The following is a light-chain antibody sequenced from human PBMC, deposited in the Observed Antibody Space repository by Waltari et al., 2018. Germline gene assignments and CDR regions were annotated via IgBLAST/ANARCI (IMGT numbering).Light chain of an antibody. Sequence: SYDLTQPPSVSVSPGQTASITCSGDKLGNKFVCWYHQKPGQSPVLVIYQDTKRPSGIPERFSCSNSGNTATLTISGTQTMDEADYYCQAWDGSTVVFGGGTKLTVL. CDR1: KLGNKF. CDR3: QAWDGSTVV. CDR2: QDT. V-gene: IGLV3-1*01. J-gene: IGLJ2*01.